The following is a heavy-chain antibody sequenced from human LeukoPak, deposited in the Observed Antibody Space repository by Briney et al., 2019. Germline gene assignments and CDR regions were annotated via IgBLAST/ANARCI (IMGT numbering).Heavy chain of an antibody. Sequence: PSETLSLTCTVSGGSISSYSWSWIRQPPGKGLEWIGYIYYTGSTNYNPSLKSRVTISVDTSKSQFSLKLNSVTAADTAVYYCARGRGGDYAFPDYWGQGTLVTVSS. CDR3: ARGRGGDYAFPDY. V-gene: IGHV4-59*01. D-gene: IGHD2-21*02. CDR2: IYYTGST. CDR1: GGSISSYS. J-gene: IGHJ4*02.